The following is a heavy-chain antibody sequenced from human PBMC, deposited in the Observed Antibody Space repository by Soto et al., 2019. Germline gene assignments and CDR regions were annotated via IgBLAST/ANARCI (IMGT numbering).Heavy chain of an antibody. Sequence: GGSLGLSCAASGFTFSSYAMSWVRQAPGKGLEWVSAISGSGGSTYYADSVKGRFTISRDNSKNTLYLQMNSLRAEDTAVYYCVKGDYEYVCGTLPYFDNWGKGTLVTVSS. CDR3: VKGDYEYVCGTLPYFDN. J-gene: IGHJ4*02. D-gene: IGHD3-16*01. V-gene: IGHV3-23*01. CDR2: ISGSGGST. CDR1: GFTFSSYA.